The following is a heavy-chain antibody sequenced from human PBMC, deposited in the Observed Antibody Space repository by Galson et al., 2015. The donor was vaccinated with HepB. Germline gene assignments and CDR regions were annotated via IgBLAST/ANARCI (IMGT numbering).Heavy chain of an antibody. Sequence: SCKVSGYTLTELSMRWVRQAPGKGLEWMGGFDPEDGETIYAQKFQGRVTMTEDTSTDTAYMELSSLRSEDTAVYYCATGLRYSSGWTFDYWGQGTLVTVSS. CDR1: GYTLTELS. CDR3: ATGLRYSSGWTFDY. J-gene: IGHJ4*02. V-gene: IGHV1-24*01. D-gene: IGHD6-19*01. CDR2: FDPEDGET.